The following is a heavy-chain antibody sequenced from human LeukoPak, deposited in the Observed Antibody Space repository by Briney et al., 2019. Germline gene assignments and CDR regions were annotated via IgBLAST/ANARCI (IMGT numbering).Heavy chain of an antibody. CDR3: ARTPPSTLTYGRDG. CDR2: ISAYNGNT. J-gene: IGHJ6*02. D-gene: IGHD2-2*01. CDR1: GYTFTSYG. V-gene: IGHV1-18*01. Sequence: ASVKVSCKASGYTFTSYGISWVRQAPGQGLEWMGWISAYNGNTNYAQKLQGRVTMTTDTSTSTAYMELSSLRSEDTAVYYCARTPPSTLTYGRDGRGQGTTVTVCS.